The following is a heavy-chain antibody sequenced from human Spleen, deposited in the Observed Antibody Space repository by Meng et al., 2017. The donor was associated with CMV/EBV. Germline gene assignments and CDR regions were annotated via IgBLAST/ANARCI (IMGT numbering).Heavy chain of an antibody. D-gene: IGHD3-22*01. CDR2: MYYSGSN. CDR1: GRYD. V-gene: IGHV4-61*01. J-gene: IGHJ2*01. CDR3: ARGVDYYDSSGYKMSSWYFDL. Sequence: GRYDWSRIRQPPGTGLEWIGYMYYSGSNKYSPSLKSRVTISVDTSKNQFSLRLSSVTAADTAVYYCARGVDYYDSSGYKMSSWYFDLWGRGTLVTVSS.